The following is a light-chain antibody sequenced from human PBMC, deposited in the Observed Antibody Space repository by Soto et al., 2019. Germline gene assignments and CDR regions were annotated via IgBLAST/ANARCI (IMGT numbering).Light chain of an antibody. J-gene: IGKJ5*01. CDR1: QSVSSN. V-gene: IGKV3-15*01. Sequence: EIVLTQSPATLSLSPGERATLSCRASQSVSSNLAWYQQKPGQAPRLLIYGASTRATGIPARFSGSGSGTEFTLTISTLQSEDFAVYYCQQYNNWPPRITCGQGTRLEI. CDR2: GAS. CDR3: QQYNNWPPRIT.